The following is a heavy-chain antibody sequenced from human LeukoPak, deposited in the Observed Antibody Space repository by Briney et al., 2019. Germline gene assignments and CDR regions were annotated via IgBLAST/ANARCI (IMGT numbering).Heavy chain of an antibody. Sequence: ASVKVSCKASGYTFTGYYMHWVRQAPGQGLEWMGWINPNSGGTNYAQKFQGRVTMTRDTSISTAYMELGRLRSDDTAVYYCARVYGSGSYSSPRNYYYYGMDVWGQGTTVTVSS. V-gene: IGHV1-2*02. CDR3: ARVYGSGSYSSPRNYYYYGMDV. CDR2: INPNSGGT. CDR1: GYTFTGYY. D-gene: IGHD3-10*01. J-gene: IGHJ6*02.